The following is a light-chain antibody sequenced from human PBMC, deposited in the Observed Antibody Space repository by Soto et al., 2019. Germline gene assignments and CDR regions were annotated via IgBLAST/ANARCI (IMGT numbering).Light chain of an antibody. CDR3: SSYTSSSTLDVV. CDR1: SSDVGGYNY. Sequence: QSALTQPASVSGSPGQSITISCTGTSSDVGGYNYVSWYQQHPGKAPKLMIYDVSHRPSGVSNRFSGSKSGNPASLTISGLQAEDEADYYCSSYTSSSTLDVVFGGGTKLTVL. J-gene: IGLJ2*01. CDR2: DVS. V-gene: IGLV2-14*01.